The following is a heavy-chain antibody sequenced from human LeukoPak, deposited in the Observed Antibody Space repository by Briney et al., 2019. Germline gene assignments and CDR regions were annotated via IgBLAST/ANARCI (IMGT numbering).Heavy chain of an antibody. CDR2: INSDGTIT. CDR3: ARGYDYSNYYFDY. V-gene: IGHV3-NL1*01. J-gene: IGHJ4*02. Sequence: GGSLRLSCAASGFTFDDYAMHWVRQVPGKGLVWVSDINSDGTITHYADSVKGRFTVSRDNSKNTLYLQMNSLRAEDTAVYYCARGYDYSNYYFDYWGQGTLVTVSS. CDR1: GFTFDDYA. D-gene: IGHD4-11*01.